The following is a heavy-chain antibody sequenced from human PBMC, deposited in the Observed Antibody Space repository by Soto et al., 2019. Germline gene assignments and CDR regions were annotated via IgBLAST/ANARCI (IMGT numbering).Heavy chain of an antibody. V-gene: IGHV4-39*01. CDR2: RHFDGTT. Sequence: SETLSLTCTVSGGSITSGTYYWGWIRQPPGKALQWIGSRHFDGTTYYDSSLQSRVTISVDTSKKHFSLRLSSVTAADTAVYYCARHSLFFGGDHVSNFFDSWGQGTLVTVSS. D-gene: IGHD4-17*01. CDR3: ARHSLFFGGDHVSNFFDS. CDR1: GGSITSGTYY. J-gene: IGHJ4*02.